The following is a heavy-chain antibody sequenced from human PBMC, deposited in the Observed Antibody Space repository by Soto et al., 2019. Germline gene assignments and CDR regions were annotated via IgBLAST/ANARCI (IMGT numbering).Heavy chain of an antibody. CDR3: ARAGADKTFPYYFDY. Sequence: SETLSLTCAVYGGSFSGYYWSWIRQPPGKGLEWIGEINHSGSTNYNPSLKSRVTISVDTSKNQFSLKLSSVTAADTAVYYCARAGADKTFPYYFDYWGQGTLVTVSS. CDR2: INHSGST. D-gene: IGHD2-8*02. J-gene: IGHJ4*02. V-gene: IGHV4-34*01. CDR1: GGSFSGYY.